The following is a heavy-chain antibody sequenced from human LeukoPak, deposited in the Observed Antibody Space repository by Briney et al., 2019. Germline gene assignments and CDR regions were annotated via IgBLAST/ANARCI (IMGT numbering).Heavy chain of an antibody. CDR2: IRSKANSYAT. Sequence: GGSLRLSCAASGFTFSGSAMHWVRQASGKGLEWVGRIRSKANSYATAYAASVKGRFTISRDDSKNTAYLQMNSLKTEDTAVYYCTTDRYYYDSSGYYYPSKDFDYWGQGTLVTVSS. CDR3: TTDRYYYDSSGYYYPSKDFDY. J-gene: IGHJ4*02. CDR1: GFTFSGSA. V-gene: IGHV3-73*01. D-gene: IGHD3-22*01.